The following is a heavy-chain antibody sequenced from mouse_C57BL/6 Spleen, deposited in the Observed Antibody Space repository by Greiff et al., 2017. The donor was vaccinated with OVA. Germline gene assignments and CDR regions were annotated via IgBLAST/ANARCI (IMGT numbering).Heavy chain of an antibody. CDR3: ANMVTRYYFDY. V-gene: IGHV1-50*01. D-gene: IGHD2-2*01. CDR1: GYTFTSYW. Sequence: QVQLQQPGAELVKPGASVKLSCKASGYTFTSYWMQWVKQRPGQGLEWIGEIDPSDSYTNYNQKFKGQATLTVDTSSSTAYMQLSSLTSEDSAVYYCANMVTRYYFDYWGQGTTLTVSS. J-gene: IGHJ2*01. CDR2: IDPSDSYT.